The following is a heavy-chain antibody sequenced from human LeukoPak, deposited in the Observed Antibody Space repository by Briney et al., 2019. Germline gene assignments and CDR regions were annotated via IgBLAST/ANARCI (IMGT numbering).Heavy chain of an antibody. J-gene: IGHJ3*02. CDR2: IYCSGST. D-gene: IGHD4-17*01. Sequence: SETLSLTCTVSGGSISSSSYYWGWIRQPPGKGLEWTGSIYCSGSTYYNPSLKSRVTISVDTSKNQFSLKLSSVTAADTAVYYCSLNTAAAFDIWGQGTMVTVSS. CDR3: SLNTAAAFDI. CDR1: GGSISSSSYY. V-gene: IGHV4-39*01.